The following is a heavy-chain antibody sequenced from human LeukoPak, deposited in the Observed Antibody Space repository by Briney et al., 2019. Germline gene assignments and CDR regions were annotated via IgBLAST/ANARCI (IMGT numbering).Heavy chain of an antibody. Sequence: GGSLRLSCAASGFTFSSYAMHWVRQAPGKGLEWVAVISYDGSNKYYADSVKGRFTISRDNSKNTLYLQMNSLRAEDTAVYCCARGGIVVVPAAWFQHWGQGTLVTVSS. CDR2: ISYDGSNK. CDR1: GFTFSSYA. J-gene: IGHJ1*01. CDR3: ARGGIVVVPAAWFQH. V-gene: IGHV3-30-3*01. D-gene: IGHD2-2*01.